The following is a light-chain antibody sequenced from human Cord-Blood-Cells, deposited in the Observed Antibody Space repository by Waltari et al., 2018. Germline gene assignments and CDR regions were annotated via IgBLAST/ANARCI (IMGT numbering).Light chain of an antibody. CDR3: CSYAGSSTFWV. CDR1: SSDVGSYNL. Sequence: QSALTQPASVSGSPGQSIPISCTGTSSDVGSYNLVSWYQQHPGKAPKLMIYEGSKRPSGVSNRFSGSKSGNTASLTISGLQAEDEAYYYCCSYAGSSTFWVFGGGTKLTVL. J-gene: IGLJ3*02. CDR2: EGS. V-gene: IGLV2-23*03.